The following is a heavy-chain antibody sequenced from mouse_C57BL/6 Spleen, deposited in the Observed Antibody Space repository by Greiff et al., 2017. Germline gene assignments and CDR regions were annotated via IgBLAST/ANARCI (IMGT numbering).Heavy chain of an antibody. V-gene: IGHV1-69*01. Sequence: VQLQQPGAELVMPGASVKLSCKASGYTFTSYWMHWVKQRPGQGLEWIGEIDPSDSYPNYNQKFKGKSTLTVDKSSSTAYMQLSSLTSEDSAVYYCARGSMDYWGQGTSVTVSS. J-gene: IGHJ4*01. CDR1: GYTFTSYW. CDR3: ARGSMDY. CDR2: IDPSDSYP.